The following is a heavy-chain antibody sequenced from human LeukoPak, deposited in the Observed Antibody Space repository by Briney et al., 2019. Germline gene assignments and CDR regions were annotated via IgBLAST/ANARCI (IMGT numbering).Heavy chain of an antibody. V-gene: IGHV3-43*02. Sequence: PGGSLRLSCAASGLTFDDYAMHWVRQAPGKGLEWVSLISGDGGSTYYADSVKGRFTISRDNSKNSLYLQMNSLRTEDTALYYCAKDIVPEPSTGYSYGRNYWGQGTLVTVSS. CDR2: ISGDGGST. CDR3: AKDIVPEPSTGYSYGRNY. J-gene: IGHJ4*02. D-gene: IGHD5-18*01. CDR1: GLTFDDYA.